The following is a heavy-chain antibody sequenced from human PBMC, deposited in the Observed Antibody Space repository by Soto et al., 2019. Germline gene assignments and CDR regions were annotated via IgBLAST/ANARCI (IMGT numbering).Heavy chain of an antibody. J-gene: IGHJ4*02. Sequence: GGSLRLSCSASGFTFSSYDVHWVRQAPGKGLEFVAGISPNGGSTFYADSVKGRSTISRDNSKNTLYLQMSSLRPDDTALYYCVKLTDYWGQGTPVPVYS. CDR2: ISPNGGST. V-gene: IGHV3-64D*06. D-gene: IGHD3-9*01. CDR3: VKLTDY. CDR1: GFTFSSYD.